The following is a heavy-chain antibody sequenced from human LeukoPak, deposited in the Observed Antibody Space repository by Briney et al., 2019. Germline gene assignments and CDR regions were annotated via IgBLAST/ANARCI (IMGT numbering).Heavy chain of an antibody. D-gene: IGHD1-1*01. Sequence: GGSLILSCAVSGFTFSRYSMNWVRQAPGKGLEWVSVISGGSTSTFYADSVKGRFTISRDNAKNSLYLQMDSLRAEDTAVYYCARNTPSLNTNCMDVWGQGPATTVS. V-gene: IGHV3-21*01. J-gene: IGHJ6*02. CDR2: ISGGSTST. CDR1: GFTFSRYS. CDR3: ARNTPSLNTNCMDV.